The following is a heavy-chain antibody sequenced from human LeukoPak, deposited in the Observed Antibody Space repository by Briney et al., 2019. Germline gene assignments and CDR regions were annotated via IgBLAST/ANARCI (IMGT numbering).Heavy chain of an antibody. CDR2: IYTSGST. CDR3: VRGALARGYTFHMDV. J-gene: IGHJ6*03. D-gene: IGHD5-24*01. Sequence: SETLSLTCTVSGGSISGYYWSWIRQPAGKGLEWIGRIYTSGSTNYNPSLKSRVTMSVDTSKNQFSLKLSSVTAADTAVYYCVRGALARGYTFHMDVWGKGTTVTVSS. CDR1: GGSISGYY. V-gene: IGHV4-4*07.